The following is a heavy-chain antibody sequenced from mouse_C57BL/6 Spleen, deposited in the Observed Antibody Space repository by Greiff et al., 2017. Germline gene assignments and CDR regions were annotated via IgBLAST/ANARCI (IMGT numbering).Heavy chain of an antibody. CDR2: IWSGGST. V-gene: IGHV2-2*01. J-gene: IGHJ2*01. CDR3: ARKGEADYYGSMDY. CDR1: GFSLTSYG. Sequence: QVQLQQSGPGLVQPSQSLSITCTVSGFSLTSYGVHWVRQSPGKGLEWLGVIWSGGSTDSNAAFISRLSISKDNSKSQVFFKMNSLQADDTAIYYCARKGEADYYGSMDYWGQGTTLTVSS. D-gene: IGHD1-1*01.